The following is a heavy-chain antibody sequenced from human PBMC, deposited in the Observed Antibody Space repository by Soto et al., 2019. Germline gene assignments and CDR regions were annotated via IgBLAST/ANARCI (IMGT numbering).Heavy chain of an antibody. CDR1: GFTFSSYA. Sequence: PGGSLRLSCAASGFTFSSYAMSWVRQAPGKGLEWVSAISGSGGSTYYADSVKGRFTISRDNSKNKLYLQMHSLRAEDTAVYYCAKRTDGYNVGLFDYWGQGTLVTVSS. D-gene: IGHD5-12*01. J-gene: IGHJ4*02. CDR2: ISGSGGST. V-gene: IGHV3-23*01. CDR3: AKRTDGYNVGLFDY.